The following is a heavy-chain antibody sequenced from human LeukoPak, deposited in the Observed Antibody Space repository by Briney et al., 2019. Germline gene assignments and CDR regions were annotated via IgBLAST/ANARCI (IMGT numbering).Heavy chain of an antibody. J-gene: IGHJ4*02. V-gene: IGHV3-23*01. CDR3: AKDWRRGYSYGFDY. Sequence: GGSLRLSCEASGFTFSSYVMSWVRQAPGKGLEWVSAISGSGGSTYYADSVKGRFTISRDNSKNMLYLQMNSLRAEDTAVYYCAKDWRRGYSYGFDYWGQGTLVTVSS. CDR1: GFTFSSYV. D-gene: IGHD5-18*01. CDR2: ISGSGGST.